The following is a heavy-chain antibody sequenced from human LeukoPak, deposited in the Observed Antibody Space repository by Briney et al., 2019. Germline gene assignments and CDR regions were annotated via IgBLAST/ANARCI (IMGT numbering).Heavy chain of an antibody. Sequence: GGSLRLSCAASGFTFRSHWMTWVRQVPGKGLEWVANIQQDGGETYYVDSVTGRFTISRDNAKNSLYLQMSSLKVEDTAVYYCARGVRWFDPWCQGTLVTVSS. CDR2: IQQDGGET. V-gene: IGHV3-7*01. J-gene: IGHJ5*02. D-gene: IGHD3-10*01. CDR1: GFTFRSHW. CDR3: ARGVRWFDP.